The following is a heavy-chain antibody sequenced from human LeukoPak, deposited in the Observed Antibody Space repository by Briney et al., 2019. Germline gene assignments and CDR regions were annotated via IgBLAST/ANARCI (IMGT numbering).Heavy chain of an antibody. D-gene: IGHD4/OR15-4a*01. CDR2: INPDGNDK. CDR1: GFTFSRHW. V-gene: IGHV3-7*03. CDR3: ARRAGAYSHPYDY. J-gene: IGHJ4*02. Sequence: GGSLRLSCTVSGFTFSRHWMSWVRQAPGKGLEWVANINPDGNDKQYVDSMKGRFTISRDNSKNTLYLQMNSLRAEDTAVYYCARRAGAYSHPYDYWGQGTLVTVSS.